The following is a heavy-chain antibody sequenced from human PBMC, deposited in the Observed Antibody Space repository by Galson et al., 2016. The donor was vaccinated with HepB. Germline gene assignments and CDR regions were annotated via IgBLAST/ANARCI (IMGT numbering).Heavy chain of an antibody. J-gene: IGHJ4*02. CDR2: ISYNGKEK. V-gene: IGHV3-30*18. CDR3: AKSRGSDQFFES. Sequence: SLRLSCAASGLTIRHDQMHWIRQVPGKGLGWVAVISYNGKEKYYGDSVKGRFVISRDNSKNTVSLQMNSLTTEDTAVYYCAKSRGSDQFFESWGQGALVTVSS. CDR1: GLTIRHDQ. D-gene: IGHD3-10*01.